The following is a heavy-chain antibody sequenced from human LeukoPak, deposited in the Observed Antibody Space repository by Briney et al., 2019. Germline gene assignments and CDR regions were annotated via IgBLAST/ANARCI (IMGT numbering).Heavy chain of an antibody. Sequence: SETLSLTCTVSGGSISSRYYYWGWLRQPPGKGLEWIGSVYYSGSTYYNPSLKSRVIISVDTSKNQFSLKLSSVTAADTAVYYCARDLPYCSGGSCYFGLDYWGQGTLVTVSS. J-gene: IGHJ4*02. D-gene: IGHD2-15*01. CDR2: VYYSGST. CDR3: ARDLPYCSGGSCYFGLDY. V-gene: IGHV4-39*07. CDR1: GGSISSRYYY.